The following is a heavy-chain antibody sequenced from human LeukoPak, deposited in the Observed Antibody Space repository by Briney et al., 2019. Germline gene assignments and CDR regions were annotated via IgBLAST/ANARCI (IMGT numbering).Heavy chain of an antibody. J-gene: IGHJ6*03. Sequence: ASVKVSCKASGYTFTNYGVSWVRQAPGQGLEWMGWINPNSGGTNYAEKFQGRVTMTRDTSISTAYMELSGLRSDDTAVYYCAINADPYYYYSMDIWGKGTTVTISS. V-gene: IGHV1-2*02. CDR3: AINADPYYYYSMDI. CDR1: GYTFTNYG. CDR2: INPNSGGT.